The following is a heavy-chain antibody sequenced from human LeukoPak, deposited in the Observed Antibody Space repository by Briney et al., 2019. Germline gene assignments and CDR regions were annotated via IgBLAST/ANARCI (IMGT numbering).Heavy chain of an antibody. D-gene: IGHD1-7*01. V-gene: IGHV4-59*12. CDR3: ARDRVDYNWNYGRSGYYYMDV. CDR1: GGSISSYY. Sequence: SETLSLTCTVSGGSISSYYWSWIRQPPGKGLEWIGYIYYSGSTNYNPSLKSRVTISVDTSKNQFSLKLSSVTAADTAVYYCARDRVDYNWNYGRSGYYYMDVWGKGTTVTVSS. CDR2: IYYSGST. J-gene: IGHJ6*03.